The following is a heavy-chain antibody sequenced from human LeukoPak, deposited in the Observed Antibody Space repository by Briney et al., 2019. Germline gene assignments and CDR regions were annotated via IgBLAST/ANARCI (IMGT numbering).Heavy chain of an antibody. CDR1: GGSSSSDH. CDR2: ISYRGST. CDR3: ARGRGLGVITPYSDS. J-gene: IGHJ4*02. D-gene: IGHD3-16*02. Sequence: SVTLSLTCTVSGGSSSSDHWSWIRQPPDKGLEWIGCISYRGSTNYNPSLKSRVTISMDTSKKHFSLKLTSVTAADTGVYYCARGRGLGVITPYSDSWGQGTLVTVSS. V-gene: IGHV4-59*08.